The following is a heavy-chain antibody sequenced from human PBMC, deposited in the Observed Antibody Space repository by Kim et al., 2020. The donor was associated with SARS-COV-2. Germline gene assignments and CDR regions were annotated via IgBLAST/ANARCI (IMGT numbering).Heavy chain of an antibody. CDR2: IRSKANSYAT. CDR3: TRHDDRYCIGGSCYSRGY. D-gene: IGHD2-15*01. V-gene: IGHV3-73*01. J-gene: IGHJ4*02. CDR1: GFTFSGSA. Sequence: GGSLRLSCAASGFTFSGSAMHWVRQASGKGLEWVGRIRSKANSYATAYAASVKGRFTISRDDSKNTAYLQMNSLKTEDTAVYYCTRHDDRYCIGGSCYSRGYWGQGTLVTVSS.